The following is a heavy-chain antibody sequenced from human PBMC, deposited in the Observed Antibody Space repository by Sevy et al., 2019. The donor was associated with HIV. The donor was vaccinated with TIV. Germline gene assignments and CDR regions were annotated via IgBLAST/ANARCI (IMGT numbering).Heavy chain of an antibody. CDR2: IWYDGRTE. J-gene: IGHJ5*01. Sequence: GGSLRLSCVASGFTFRSFSMHWVRQAPGKGLEWAAAIWYDGRTERYADSVQGRFTISRDNSKKTLHLQMNSLRAEDTALYYCARDAARVIVPTAGFDSWGQGTLVTVSS. CDR1: GFTFRSFS. D-gene: IGHD1-1*01. V-gene: IGHV3-33*01. CDR3: ARDAARVIVPTAGFDS.